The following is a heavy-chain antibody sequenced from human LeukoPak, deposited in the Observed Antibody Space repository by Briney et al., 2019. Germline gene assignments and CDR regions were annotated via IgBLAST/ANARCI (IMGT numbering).Heavy chain of an antibody. V-gene: IGHV4-38-2*02. D-gene: IGHD3-10*01. Sequence: SETLSLTCTVSGYSISSGYYWGWIRQPPGKGLEWIGSIYHSGSTYYNPSLKSRVTISVDTSKNQFSLKLSSVTAADTAVYYCARDKYYGSGSYRYNWFDPWGQGTLVTVSS. CDR1: GYSISSGYY. CDR2: IYHSGST. J-gene: IGHJ5*02. CDR3: ARDKYYGSGSYRYNWFDP.